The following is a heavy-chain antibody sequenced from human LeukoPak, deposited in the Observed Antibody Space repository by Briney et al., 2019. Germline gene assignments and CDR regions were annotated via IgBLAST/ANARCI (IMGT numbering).Heavy chain of an antibody. Sequence: GGSLRLSCEASGFFFSTYWMAWVRQALGKGLEWVASIKHDAIEEHYADSVKGRFTVSRDNGRNSLYLEMKSLRVEDTAVYYCSREFEPWGQGTLVIVSS. J-gene: IGHJ5*02. CDR3: SREFEP. CDR1: GFFFSTYW. V-gene: IGHV3-7*01. CDR2: IKHDAIEE.